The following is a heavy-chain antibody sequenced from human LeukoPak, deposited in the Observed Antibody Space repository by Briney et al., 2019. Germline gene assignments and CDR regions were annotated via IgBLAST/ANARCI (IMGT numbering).Heavy chain of an antibody. D-gene: IGHD4-23*01. J-gene: IGHJ6*03. CDR2: IIPIFGTA. Sequence: SVTVSCTASGGTFSSYAISWVRQAPGQGLEWMGGIIPIFGTANYAQKFQGRVTITTDESTSTAYMELSSLRSEDTAVYYCARAGSDYGGNPLEYYYYYMDVWGKGTTVTVSS. CDR3: ARAGSDYGGNPLEYYYYYMDV. V-gene: IGHV1-69*05. CDR1: GGTFSSYA.